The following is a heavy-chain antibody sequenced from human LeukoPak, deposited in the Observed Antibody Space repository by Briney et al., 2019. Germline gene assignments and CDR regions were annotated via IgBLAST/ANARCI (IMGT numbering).Heavy chain of an antibody. CDR1: GFTFSDYY. V-gene: IGHV3-11*01. D-gene: IGHD3-22*01. CDR3: ARKSLYYYDSSGYRMPVYYYHYGMDV. Sequence: GGSLRLSCAASGFTFSDYYMSWIHQAPGKGLEWVSYISSSGSTIYYADSVKGRFTISRDNAKNSLYLQMNSLRAEDTAVYYCARKSLYYYDSSGYRMPVYYYHYGMDVWGQGTTVTVSS. J-gene: IGHJ6*02. CDR2: ISSSGSTI.